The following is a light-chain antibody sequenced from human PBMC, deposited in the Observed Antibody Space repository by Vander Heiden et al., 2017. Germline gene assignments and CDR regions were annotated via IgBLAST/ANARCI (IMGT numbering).Light chain of an antibody. V-gene: IGKV4-1*01. CDR3: QQYYSTPTWT. CDR2: GDS. Sequence: DIVMTQSPDSLAVSLGERATINCKSSQSVLYSSNNKNYLAWYQQKPGQPPKLLIYGDSSRESGVPDRFSGSGSGTDFTLTISSLQAEDVAVYYCQQYYSTPTWTFGQGTKVEIK. J-gene: IGKJ1*01. CDR1: QSVLYSSNNKNY.